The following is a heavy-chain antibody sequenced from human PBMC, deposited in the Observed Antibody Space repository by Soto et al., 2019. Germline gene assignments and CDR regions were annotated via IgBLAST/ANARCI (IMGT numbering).Heavy chain of an antibody. CDR2: IYYSGTT. CDR1: GVSIRNYY. Sequence: SETQSLTCTVAGVSIRNYYWSWIRQTPGRGLEWIGSIYYSGTTNYNPSLKSRITVSIDTSKNQFSLNLTSVTAADTALYYCARQRRGGYWFAPWGQGTPVTVSS. CDR3: ARQRRGGYWFAP. V-gene: IGHV4-59*08. J-gene: IGHJ5*02.